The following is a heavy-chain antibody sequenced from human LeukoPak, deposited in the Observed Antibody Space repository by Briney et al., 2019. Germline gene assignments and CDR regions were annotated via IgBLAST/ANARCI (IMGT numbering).Heavy chain of an antibody. V-gene: IGHV3-53*05. CDR1: GFTVSSNY. Sequence: PGGSLRLSCAASGFTVSSNYMSWVRQAPGKGLEWVSVIYSDGNTYYADSVKGRFTISRDNSKNTLYLQMNSLRAEDTAVYYYARDFSGRGDAFDIWGQGTMVTVSS. CDR3: ARDFSGRGDAFDI. J-gene: IGHJ3*02. CDR2: IYSDGNT. D-gene: IGHD1-26*01.